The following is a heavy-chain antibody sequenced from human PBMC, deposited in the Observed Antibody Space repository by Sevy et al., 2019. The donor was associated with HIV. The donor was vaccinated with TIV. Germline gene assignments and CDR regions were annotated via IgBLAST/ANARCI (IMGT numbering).Heavy chain of an antibody. CDR1: GGSISSYY. J-gene: IGHJ5*02. Sequence: KHSETLSLTCTVSGGSISSYYWSWIRQPPGKGLEWIGYIYYSGSTNYNPSLKSRVTISVDTSKNQFSLKLSSVTAADTAVYYCARDSQITTVTGFDPWGQGTLVTVSS. CDR2: IYYSGST. D-gene: IGHD4-4*01. V-gene: IGHV4-59*01. CDR3: ARDSQITTVTGFDP.